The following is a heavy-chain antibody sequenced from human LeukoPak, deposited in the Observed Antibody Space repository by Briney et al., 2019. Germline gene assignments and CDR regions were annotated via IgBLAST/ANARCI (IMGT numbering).Heavy chain of an antibody. CDR1: GGSISSSNW. D-gene: IGHD6-19*01. CDR2: IYHSGST. J-gene: IGHJ4*02. Sequence: SGTLSLTCAVSGGSISSSNWWSWVRQPPGKGLEWIGEIYHSGSTNYNPSLKSRVTISEDKSKNQFSLKLSSVTAADTAVYYCARVRLRSIAVAGTGFDYWGQGTLVTVSS. V-gene: IGHV4-4*02. CDR3: ARVRLRSIAVAGTGFDY.